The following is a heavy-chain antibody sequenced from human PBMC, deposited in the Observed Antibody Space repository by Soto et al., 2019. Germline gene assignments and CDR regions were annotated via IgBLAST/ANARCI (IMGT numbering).Heavy chain of an antibody. V-gene: IGHV3-33*01. D-gene: IGHD7-27*01. CDR3: ARRKSGSPGDFVY. Sequence: WGTLRLSCAASGFSLNSIGMHLFRHAPGQGLEWAAVLWYDGSTKYYADSGKGRFTISSYNSENTLYLQMNSLRADDTAVYYCARRKSGSPGDFVYWGQGTEVTVSS. CDR1: GFSLNSIG. CDR2: LWYDGSTK. J-gene: IGHJ4*02.